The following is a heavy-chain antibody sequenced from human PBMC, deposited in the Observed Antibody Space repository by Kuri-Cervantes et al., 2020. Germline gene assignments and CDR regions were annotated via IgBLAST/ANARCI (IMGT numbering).Heavy chain of an antibody. V-gene: IGHV3-53*01. D-gene: IGHD6-13*01. CDR2: ISGSGGST. Sequence: GGSLRLSCAASGFTVSSNYMSWVRQAPGKGLEWVSVISGSGGSTYYADSVKGRFTISRDNAKNTLYLQMNSLRAEDTAVYYCARDVADRSWYLGYYYYGMDVWGQGTTVTVSS. CDR3: ARDVADRSWYLGYYYYGMDV. CDR1: GFTVSSNY. J-gene: IGHJ6*02.